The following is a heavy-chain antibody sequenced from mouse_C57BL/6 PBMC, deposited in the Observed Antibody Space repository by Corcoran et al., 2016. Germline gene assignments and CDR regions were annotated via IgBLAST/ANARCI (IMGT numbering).Heavy chain of an antibody. Sequence: QIQLVQSGPELKKPGETVKISCKASGYTFTTYGMSWVKQAPGKGLKWMGWINTYSGVPTYADDFKGRCAFSLETSSSTAYLQLKNLKNEDTATYFCSRDSNCYFDVWCTGTTVTVSS. D-gene: IGHD2-5*01. CDR2: INTYSGVP. CDR3: SRDSNCYFDV. V-gene: IGHV9-3*01. J-gene: IGHJ1*03. CDR1: GYTFTTYG.